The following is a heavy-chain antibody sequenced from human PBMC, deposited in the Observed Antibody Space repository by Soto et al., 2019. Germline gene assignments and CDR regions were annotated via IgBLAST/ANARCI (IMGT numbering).Heavy chain of an antibody. CDR1: GGSISSGGYY. CDR2: IYYSGST. Sequence: TSETLSLTCTVSGGSISSGGYYWSWIRQHPGKGLEWIGYIYYSGSTYYNPSLKSRVTISVDTSKNQFSLKLSSVTAADTAVYYCARVREYYYDSSGYYGRAFDIWGQGTMVTVSS. CDR3: ARVREYYYDSSGYYGRAFDI. J-gene: IGHJ3*02. V-gene: IGHV4-31*03. D-gene: IGHD3-22*01.